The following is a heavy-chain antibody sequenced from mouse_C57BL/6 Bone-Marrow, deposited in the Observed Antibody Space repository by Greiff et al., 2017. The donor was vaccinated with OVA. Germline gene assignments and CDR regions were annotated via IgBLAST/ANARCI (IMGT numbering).Heavy chain of an antibody. CDR3: TRTTVVADFDY. CDR2: IDPENGDT. J-gene: IGHJ2*01. Sequence: EVQLQQSGAELVRPGASVKLSCTASGFNIKDDYMHWVKQRPEQGLEWIGWIDPENGDTESASKFQGKATITADTSSNTAYLQLSSLTSEDTAVYYCTRTTVVADFDYWGQGTTLTVSS. V-gene: IGHV14-4*01. CDR1: GFNIKDDY. D-gene: IGHD1-1*01.